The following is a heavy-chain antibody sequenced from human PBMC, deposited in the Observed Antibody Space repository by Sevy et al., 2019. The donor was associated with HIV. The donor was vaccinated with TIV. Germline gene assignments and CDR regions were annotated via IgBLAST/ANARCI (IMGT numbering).Heavy chain of an antibody. V-gene: IGHV3-21*01. CDR3: ARPYGSGSWEAFDL. CDR2: ISFSSNYI. Sequence: GGSLRLSCAASGFTFSTYPMNWVRQAPGKGLEWVSSISFSSNYISYADSVKGRFTIFRDNAKNSVYLQMNSLRVEDTAVYYCARPYGSGSWEAFDLWGQGTLVTVSS. J-gene: IGHJ3*01. D-gene: IGHD3-10*01. CDR1: GFTFSTYP.